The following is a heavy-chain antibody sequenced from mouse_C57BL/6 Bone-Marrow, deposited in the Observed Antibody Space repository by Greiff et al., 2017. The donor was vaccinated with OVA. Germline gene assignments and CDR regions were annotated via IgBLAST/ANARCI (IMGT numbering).Heavy chain of an antibody. V-gene: IGHV2-6*02. D-gene: IGHD3-2*02. CDR2: IWSDGST. CDR1: GFSLTSYG. Sequence: QVQLQQSGPGLVQPSQSLSITCTVSGFSLTSYGVHWVRQPPGKGLEWLVVIWSDGSTTYNSAHKSRLSIRTDNSKSQVLLKMNSLQTDDTAMYYCARTAAQATLYAMDYWGQGTSVTVSS. CDR3: ARTAAQATLYAMDY. J-gene: IGHJ4*01.